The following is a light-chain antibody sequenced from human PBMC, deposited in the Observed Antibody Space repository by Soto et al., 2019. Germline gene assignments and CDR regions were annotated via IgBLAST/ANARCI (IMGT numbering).Light chain of an antibody. Sequence: EIVLTQSPGTLSLSPGERATLSCRASQSVISNYLAWFQQRPGQAPRLLIYRASTRATGTPARFSGSGSGTEFTLTITSLQSEDFALYYCQQYHNLWTFGKGTKVDIK. CDR3: QQYHNLWT. CDR2: RAS. CDR1: QSVISN. J-gene: IGKJ1*01. V-gene: IGKV3-15*01.